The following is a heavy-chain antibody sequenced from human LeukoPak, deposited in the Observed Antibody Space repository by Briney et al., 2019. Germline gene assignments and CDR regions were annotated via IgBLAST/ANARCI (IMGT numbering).Heavy chain of an antibody. V-gene: IGHV3-23*01. CDR2: ISSSGSGDNT. CDR1: GVTLSAYA. J-gene: IGHJ2*01. Sequence: GGTLRLSCAAYGVTLSAYAMSWDRHAPGNGLVWVSSISSSGSGDNTYYADSVKGRFTISRDTSKSTLFLHMSTLRAEDTAIYYCAKDRTVGASYWYFDLWGRGTLVTVSS. CDR3: AKDRTVGASYWYFDL. D-gene: IGHD1-26*01.